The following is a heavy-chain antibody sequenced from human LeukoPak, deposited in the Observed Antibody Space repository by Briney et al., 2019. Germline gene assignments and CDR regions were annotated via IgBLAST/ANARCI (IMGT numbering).Heavy chain of an antibody. CDR3: ARPRITMVRGVKDPFGY. CDR1: GYAFTGYY. CDR2: INPNSGGT. Sequence: ASVKVSCKASGYAFTGYYMHWVRQAPGQGLEWMGWINPNSGGTNYAQKFQGRVTMTRDTSISTAYMELSRLRSDDTAVYYCARPRITMVRGVKDPFGYWGQGTLVTVSS. V-gene: IGHV1-2*02. D-gene: IGHD3-10*01. J-gene: IGHJ4*02.